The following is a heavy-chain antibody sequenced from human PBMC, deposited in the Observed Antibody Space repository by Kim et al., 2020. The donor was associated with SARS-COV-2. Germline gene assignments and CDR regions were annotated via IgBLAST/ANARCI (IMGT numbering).Heavy chain of an antibody. V-gene: IGHV1-46*01. Sequence: ASVKVSCKASGYTFTSYYMHWVRQAPGQGLEWMGIINPSGGSTSYAQKFQGRVTMTRDTSTSTVYMELSSLRSEDTAVYYCARDQGITIIGTVDYYYYMDVWGEWTTVTVSS. CDR2: INPSGGST. D-gene: IGHD3-3*01. J-gene: IGHJ6*03. CDR1: GYTFTSYY. CDR3: ARDQGITIIGTVDYYYYMDV.